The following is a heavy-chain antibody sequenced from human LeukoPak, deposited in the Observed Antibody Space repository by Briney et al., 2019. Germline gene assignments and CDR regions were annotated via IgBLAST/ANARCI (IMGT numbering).Heavy chain of an antibody. J-gene: IGHJ4*02. CDR2: IYYSGST. V-gene: IGHV4-39*01. Sequence: SETLSLTCTVSGGSTSSSSYYWGWIRQPPGKGLECIGSIYYSGSTYYNPSLKSRVTISVDTSKNQFSLKLSSVTAADTAVYYCARRYRYYDSSGYYDPFDYWGQGTLVTVSS. D-gene: IGHD3-22*01. CDR1: GGSTSSSSYY. CDR3: ARRYRYYDSSGYYDPFDY.